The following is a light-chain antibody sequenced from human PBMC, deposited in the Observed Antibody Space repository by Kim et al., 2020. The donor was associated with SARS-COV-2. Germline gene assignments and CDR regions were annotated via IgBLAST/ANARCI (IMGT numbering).Light chain of an antibody. J-gene: IGLJ1*01. CDR3: TAWDDRLNGQV. CDR1: SSNSGRRP. Sequence: GQRVSLACSGSSSNSGRRPVNWYQQLPGTAPKLLTYSDNQRPSGVPDRFSGSRSGTSASLAISGLQSEDEADYYCTAWDDRLNGQVFGTGTKVTVL. CDR2: SDN. V-gene: IGLV1-44*01.